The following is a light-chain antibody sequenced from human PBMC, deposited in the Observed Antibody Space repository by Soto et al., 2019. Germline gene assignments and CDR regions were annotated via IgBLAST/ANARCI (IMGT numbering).Light chain of an antibody. Sequence: ERIMTQSPATLSVSPGESATLSCRASQSVSSNLAWYQQKPGQAPRLLIYGVSTRATGIPARFSGSGSETKFTLTISSLQSEDFAVYYCQQYNNLPPLTFGGVTKVDIK. J-gene: IGKJ4*01. CDR2: GVS. CDR1: QSVSSN. V-gene: IGKV3-15*01. CDR3: QQYNNLPPLT.